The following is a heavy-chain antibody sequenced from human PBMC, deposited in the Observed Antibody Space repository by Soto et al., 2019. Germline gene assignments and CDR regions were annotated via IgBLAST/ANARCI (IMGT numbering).Heavy chain of an antibody. J-gene: IGHJ5*02. CDR1: GGSISSSSYY. Sequence: QLQLQESGPGLVKPSETLSLTCIVSGGSISSSSYYWGWIRQPPGKGLEWIGNIYYSGLTYYNPSLESRVTISVDTSKNQFSLKLTSVTAADTAIYYCASIVVVLGNNWFDPWGQGTLVTVSS. D-gene: IGHD3-22*01. CDR2: IYYSGLT. V-gene: IGHV4-39*01. CDR3: ASIVVVLGNNWFDP.